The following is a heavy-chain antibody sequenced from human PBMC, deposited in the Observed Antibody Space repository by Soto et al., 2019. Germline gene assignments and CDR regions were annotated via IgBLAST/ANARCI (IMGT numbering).Heavy chain of an antibody. J-gene: IGHJ4*02. CDR2: MSGLGGST. CDR3: AKSYGDTWQQYFLDS. CDR1: GFTFSAYS. D-gene: IGHD5-18*01. Sequence: EVQLLESGGGLVQPGGSLRLSCTASGFTFSAYSMSWVRQAPGKGLEWVSGMSGLGGSTYYADSVRGRFTISRDNSKNTLYLQMNSLRAEDTAVYYCAKSYGDTWQQYFLDSWGQGTLLTVSS. V-gene: IGHV3-23*01.